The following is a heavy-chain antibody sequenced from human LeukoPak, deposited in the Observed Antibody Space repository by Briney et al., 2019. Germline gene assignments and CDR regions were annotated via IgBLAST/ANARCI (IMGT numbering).Heavy chain of an antibody. CDR1: GFTFSSYA. Sequence: GASLRLSCAASGFTFSSYAMSWVRQAPGKGPEWVSSISSSSSYIYYADSVKGRFTISRDNAKNSLYLQMNSLRAEDTAVYYCARDTYCGGDCYSNYFDYWGQGTLVTVSS. V-gene: IGHV3-21*06. J-gene: IGHJ4*02. CDR2: ISSSSSYI. CDR3: ARDTYCGGDCYSNYFDY. D-gene: IGHD2-21*02.